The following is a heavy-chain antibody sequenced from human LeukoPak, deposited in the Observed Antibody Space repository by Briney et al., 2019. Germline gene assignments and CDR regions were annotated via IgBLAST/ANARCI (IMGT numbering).Heavy chain of an antibody. CDR2: IYYTGAT. D-gene: IGHD5-18*01. CDR1: GGSISSYY. J-gene: IGHJ4*02. Sequence: SETLSLTCTVSGGSISSYYWSWIRLPPGKGLEWIGYIYYTGATCYNPSLTSRVPVSLDTSKNQFSLKLSSVTAADADVYYCARAGYSYGTGYYFGYWGQGALVTVSS. CDR3: ARAGYSYGTGYYFGY. V-gene: IGHV4-59*01.